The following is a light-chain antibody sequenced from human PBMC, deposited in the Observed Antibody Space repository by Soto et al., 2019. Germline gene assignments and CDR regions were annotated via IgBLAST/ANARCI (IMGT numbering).Light chain of an antibody. CDR1: QSVSSY. J-gene: IGKJ3*01. CDR3: QQRSNWPPFT. Sequence: EIVLTQSPATLSLSPGERATLSCRASQSVSSYLAWYQRKPGHXXXLXXXXAXXRATGIPARFSGSGSGTDFTLTISSLEPEDFAVYYCQQRSNWPPFTFGPGTKVEIK. CDR2: XAX. V-gene: IGKV3-11*01.